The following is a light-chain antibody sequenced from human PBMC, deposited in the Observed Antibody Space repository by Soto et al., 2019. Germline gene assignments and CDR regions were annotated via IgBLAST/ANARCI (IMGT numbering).Light chain of an antibody. J-gene: IGKJ5*01. CDR1: QSISSS. V-gene: IGKV3-20*01. Sequence: EIVLTQSPASLSVSPGERATLSFRAGQSISSSLAWYQQKPGQPPRLLIYGASSRATGIPDRFSGSGSGTDFTLTISRLEPEDFAVYYCQQYVSLPITFGQGTRLENK. CDR2: GAS. CDR3: QQYVSLPIT.